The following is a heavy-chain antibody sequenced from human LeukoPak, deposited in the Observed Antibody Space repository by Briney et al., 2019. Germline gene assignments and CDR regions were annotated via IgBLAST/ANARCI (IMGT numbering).Heavy chain of an antibody. V-gene: IGHV3-23*01. CDR3: ARDLGYCTNGVCHTRFDY. CDR1: GFTFSSYG. Sequence: GGSLRLSCAASGFTFSSYGMSWVRQAPGKGLEWVSAIGGRDGSTYYADSVKGRFTISRDNSKNTLYVQMNSLRAEDTAVYYCARDLGYCTNGVCHTRFDYWGQGTLVAVSS. D-gene: IGHD2-8*01. J-gene: IGHJ4*02. CDR2: IGGRDGST.